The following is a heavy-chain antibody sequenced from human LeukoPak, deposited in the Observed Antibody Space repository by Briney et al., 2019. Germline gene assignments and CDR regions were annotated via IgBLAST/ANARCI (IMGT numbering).Heavy chain of an antibody. Sequence: SETLSLTCAVYGGSFSGYYWSWIRQPPGKGLEWIGEINHSGSTNYNPSLKSRVTISVDTSKNQFSLKLSSVTAADTAVYYCARHDYGDYGVYAFDIWGQGTMVTVSS. D-gene: IGHD4-17*01. CDR1: GGSFSGYY. J-gene: IGHJ3*02. CDR2: INHSGST. CDR3: ARHDYGDYGVYAFDI. V-gene: IGHV4-34*01.